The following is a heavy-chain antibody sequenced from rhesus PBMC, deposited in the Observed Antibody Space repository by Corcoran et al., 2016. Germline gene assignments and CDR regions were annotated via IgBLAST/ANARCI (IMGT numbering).Heavy chain of an antibody. J-gene: IGHJ5-1*01. Sequence: QVQLQESGAGLVKPLEPLSLTCAVSGGSISSNYWSWIRQAPGKGLEWVGYIYGSGSSTNYNPSLKRRVTRSVDTSKNQLSLKLSSVTAADTAVYYCARHLAASNRFDVWGPGVLVTVSS. D-gene: IGHD4-29*01. CDR2: IYGSGSST. V-gene: IGHV4S11*01. CDR3: ARHLAASNRFDV. CDR1: GGSISSNY.